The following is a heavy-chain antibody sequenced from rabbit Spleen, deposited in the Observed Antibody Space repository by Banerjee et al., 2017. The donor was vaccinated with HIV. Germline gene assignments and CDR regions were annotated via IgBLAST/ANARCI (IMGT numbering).Heavy chain of an antibody. CDR2: IGTTSGNI. CDR3: ARGDGYVTQLDL. J-gene: IGHJ3*01. D-gene: IGHD6-1*01. V-gene: IGHV1S40*01. CDR1: GFSFSSSYY. Sequence: QSLEESGGDLVQPGASLTLTCTASGFSFSSSYYMCWVRQAPGKGLELIACIGTTSGNIWYASWAKGRFTISKTSSTTVTLQMTSLTAADTATYFCARGDGYVTQLDLWGPGTLVTV.